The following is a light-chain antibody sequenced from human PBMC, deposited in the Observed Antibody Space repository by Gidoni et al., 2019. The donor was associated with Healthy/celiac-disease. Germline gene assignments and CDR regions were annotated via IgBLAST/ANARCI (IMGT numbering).Light chain of an antibody. CDR1: SSNIGSNP. J-gene: IGLJ2*01. CDR2: SNN. CDR3: AAWDDSLNGPI. Sequence: QSVLTQPPSASGTPGQRVTISCSGSSSNIGSNPVNWYQPLPGTAPKLLIYSNNQRPSGVPDRCSGSKSGTSASLAISGLQSEDEADYYCAAWDDSLNGPIFGGGTKLTVL. V-gene: IGLV1-44*01.